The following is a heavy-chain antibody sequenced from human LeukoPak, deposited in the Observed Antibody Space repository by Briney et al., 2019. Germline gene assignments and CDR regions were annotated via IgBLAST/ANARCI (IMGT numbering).Heavy chain of an antibody. CDR2: IKQDGSEK. V-gene: IGHV3-7*01. Sequence: GGSLRLSCAASGFTFSSYGMHWVRQAPGKGLEWVANIKQDGSEKFYVDSVKGRFTISRDNAKNSLYLQMNSLRAEDTAVYNCARVPLNYYYYMDVWGKGTTVTVSS. CDR1: GFTFSSYG. CDR3: ARVPLNYYYYMDV. J-gene: IGHJ6*03.